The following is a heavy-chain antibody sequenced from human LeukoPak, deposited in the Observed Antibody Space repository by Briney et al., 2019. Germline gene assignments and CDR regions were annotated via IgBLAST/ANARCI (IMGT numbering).Heavy chain of an antibody. J-gene: IGHJ5*02. V-gene: IGHV4-59*01. D-gene: IGHD5-12*01. Sequence: SETLSLTCTVSGGSISSYYWSWIRQPPGKGLEWIGYIYYSGSTNYNPSLKSRVTISVDTSKNQFSLKLSSVTAADTAVYYCARDLDSGYANWFDPWGQGTLVTVSS. CDR1: GGSISSYY. CDR2: IYYSGST. CDR3: ARDLDSGYANWFDP.